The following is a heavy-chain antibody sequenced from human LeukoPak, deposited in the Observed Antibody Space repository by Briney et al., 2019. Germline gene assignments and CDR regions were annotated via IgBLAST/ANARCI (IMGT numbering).Heavy chain of an antibody. CDR2: ISGSGGST. D-gene: IGHD2-2*01. J-gene: IGHJ6*02. V-gene: IGHV3-23*01. Sequence: GGSLRLSCAASGFTFSSYAMSWVRQAPGKGLEWVSAISGSGGSTYYADSVKGRFTISRDNSKNTLYLQMNSLGAEDTAVYYCAEAIEDEGYCSSTSCYVYYYYYGMDVWGQGTTVTVSS. CDR1: GFTFSSYA. CDR3: AEAIEDEGYCSSTSCYVYYYYYGMDV.